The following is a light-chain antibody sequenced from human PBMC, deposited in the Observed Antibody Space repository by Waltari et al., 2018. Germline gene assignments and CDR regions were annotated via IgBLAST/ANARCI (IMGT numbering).Light chain of an antibody. CDR3: SSYTNTFVV. Sequence: QAALAQPASVSGSPGQSIAISCTGTSSDMGGDNYVSWYQQYPDKAPKLLIYEVNNRPPGVSTRFSGSKSGNSASLTISEIQAEDEADYYCSSYTNTFVVFGGGTKLTVL. CDR1: SSDMGGDNY. V-gene: IGLV2-14*03. CDR2: EVN. J-gene: IGLJ2*01.